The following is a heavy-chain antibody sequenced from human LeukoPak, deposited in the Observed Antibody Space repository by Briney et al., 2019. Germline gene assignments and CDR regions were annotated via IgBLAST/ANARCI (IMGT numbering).Heavy chain of an antibody. Sequence: ASVKVSCKASGYTFTSYGISWVRQAPGQGLEWMGWTSAYNGNTNYAQKLQGRVTMTTDTSTSTAYMELRSLRSDDTAVYYCARDAGIAVAGPLGLDYWGQGTLVTVSS. CDR2: TSAYNGNT. CDR3: ARDAGIAVAGPLGLDY. V-gene: IGHV1-18*01. D-gene: IGHD6-19*01. CDR1: GYTFTSYG. J-gene: IGHJ4*02.